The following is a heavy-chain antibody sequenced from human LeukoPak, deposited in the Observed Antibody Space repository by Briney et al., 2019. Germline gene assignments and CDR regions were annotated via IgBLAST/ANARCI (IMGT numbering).Heavy chain of an antibody. CDR2: IYYSGST. Sequence: SETLSLTCTVSGGSISSSSYYWGWIRQPPGKGLEWIGSIYYSGSTYYNPSLKSRVTISVDTSKNQFSLKLSSVTAADTAVYYCARAEWCGGDCSNFDYWGQGTLVTVSS. CDR1: GGSISSSSYY. D-gene: IGHD2-21*02. CDR3: ARAEWCGGDCSNFDY. V-gene: IGHV4-39*07. J-gene: IGHJ4*02.